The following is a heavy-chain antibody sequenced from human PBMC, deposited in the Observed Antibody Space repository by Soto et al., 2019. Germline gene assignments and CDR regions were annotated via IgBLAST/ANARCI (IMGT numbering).Heavy chain of an antibody. V-gene: IGHV3-30-3*01. D-gene: IGHD3-3*01. CDR2: ISYNGNIK. J-gene: IGHJ4*02. Sequence: GGSLRLSCAASGFTFSTYAMHWVRQTPGKGLEWVAVISYNGNIKHYADSVKGRFTISRENSKNTLYLQMNSLRAEDTAVYYCAKGARPWSGPLYYFDYWGQGTLVTVSS. CDR1: GFTFSTYA. CDR3: AKGARPWSGPLYYFDY.